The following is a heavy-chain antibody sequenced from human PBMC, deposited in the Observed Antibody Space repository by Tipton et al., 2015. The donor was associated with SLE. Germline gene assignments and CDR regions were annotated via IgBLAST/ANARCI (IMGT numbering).Heavy chain of an antibody. CDR2: IHTSGNT. CDR1: GGSISSFS. CDR3: ARNPGY. V-gene: IGHV4-4*07. D-gene: IGHD1-14*01. Sequence: TLSLTCTVSGGSISSFSWTWIRQSAGEGLEWLGRIHTSGNTHYNPSLSSRLTISVDTSRNQFSLRLTSVTAADTAVYYCARNPGYWGRGTLVTVSS. J-gene: IGHJ4*02.